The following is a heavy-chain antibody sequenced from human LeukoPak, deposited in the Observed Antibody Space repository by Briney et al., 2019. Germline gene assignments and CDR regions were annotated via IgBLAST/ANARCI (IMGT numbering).Heavy chain of an antibody. CDR1: GFIFNTFG. J-gene: IGHJ4*02. V-gene: IGHV3-21*01. D-gene: IGHD4-23*01. CDR2: ITSSTTYT. CDR3: ARDYGGSSPFDY. Sequence: PGGSLRLSCSASGFIFNTFGMNWVRQAPGKGLEWVSSITSSTTYTYYADSVKGRFTISRDNAKNSLLLQMNSLRAEDTAVYYCARDYGGSSPFDYWGQGTLVTVSS.